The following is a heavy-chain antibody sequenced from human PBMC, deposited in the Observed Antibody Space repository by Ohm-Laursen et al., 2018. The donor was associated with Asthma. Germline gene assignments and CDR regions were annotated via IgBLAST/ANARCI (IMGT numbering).Heavy chain of an antibody. CDR3: GRAGYGSSSPVDY. CDR1: GFTFSDYY. CDR2: ISSSGSTV. Sequence: SLRLSCSASGFTFSDYYMGWIRQAPGKGLEWISYISSSGSTVYYADFVKGRFTISRDNAKNSLYLQMNSLRAEDTALYYCGRAGYGSSSPVDYWGQGTLVTVSS. V-gene: IGHV3-11*01. D-gene: IGHD6-13*01. J-gene: IGHJ4*02.